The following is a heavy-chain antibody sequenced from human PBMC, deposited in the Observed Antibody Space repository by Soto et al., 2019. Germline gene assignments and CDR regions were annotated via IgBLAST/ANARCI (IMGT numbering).Heavy chain of an antibody. CDR3: AKPTVATPYYFDS. V-gene: IGHV3-23*01. CDR2: VSYSDGST. CDR1: GFAFSSSV. Sequence: EVQLLESGGGLVQPGGSLRLSCAASGFAFSSSVMSWVRQAPGKGLEWVSAVSYSDGSTYYADSVKGRFAISRDNSKNTVYLQMNRLRAEDTAIYYCAKPTVATPYYFDSWGQGTLVTVSS. J-gene: IGHJ4*02. D-gene: IGHD4-17*01.